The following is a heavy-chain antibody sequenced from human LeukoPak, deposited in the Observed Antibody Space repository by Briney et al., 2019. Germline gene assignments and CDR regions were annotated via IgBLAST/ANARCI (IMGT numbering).Heavy chain of an antibody. V-gene: IGHV3-30*02. Sequence: GGSLRLSCAPSGFTFSSYGMHWVRQAPGKGLEWVAFIRYDGSNKYYADSVKGRFTISRDNSKNTLYLQMNSLRAEDTAVYYCAKVPWYGDRPTQYFQHWGEGTLVTVSS. CDR2: IRYDGSNK. J-gene: IGHJ1*01. CDR1: GFTFSSYG. D-gene: IGHD4-17*01. CDR3: AKVPWYGDRPTQYFQH.